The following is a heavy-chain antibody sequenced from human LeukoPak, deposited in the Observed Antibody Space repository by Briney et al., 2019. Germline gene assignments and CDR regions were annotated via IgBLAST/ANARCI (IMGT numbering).Heavy chain of an antibody. CDR1: GGSISSYY. CDR3: ARAVYCGGDCYSGAFDI. D-gene: IGHD2-21*02. CDR2: IYYSGST. Sequence: SETLSLTCTVSGGSISSYYWSWIRQPPGKGLEWIGYIYYSGSTNYNPSLKSRVTISVDTSKNQFSLKLSSVTAADTAVYYCARAVYCGGDCYSGAFDIWGQRTMVTVSS. V-gene: IGHV4-59*01. J-gene: IGHJ3*02.